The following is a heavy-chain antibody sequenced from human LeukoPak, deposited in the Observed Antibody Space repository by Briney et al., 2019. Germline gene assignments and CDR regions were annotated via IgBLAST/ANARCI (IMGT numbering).Heavy chain of an antibody. CDR1: GYTFTSYY. V-gene: IGHV1-46*01. D-gene: IGHD6-19*01. J-gene: IGHJ4*02. CDR3: ARGLRVAVAGPGEYYFDY. CDR2: INPSGGST. Sequence: GASVKVSCKASGYTFTSYYMHWVRPAPGQGLEWMGIINPSGGSTSYAQKFQGRVTMTRDTSTSTVYMELSSLRSEDTAVYYCARGLRVAVAGPGEYYFDYWGQGTLVTVSS.